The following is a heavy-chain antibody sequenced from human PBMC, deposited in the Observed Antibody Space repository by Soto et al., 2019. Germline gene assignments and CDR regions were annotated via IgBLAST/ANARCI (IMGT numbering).Heavy chain of an antibody. CDR1: GLTFRRDG. CDR2: ISYDGKNT. V-gene: IGHV3-30*03. CDR3: EGGYDWGYY. Sequence: QVQLVESGGGVVQPGRSLRLSCTSSGLTFRRDGMLWVRQAPGEGLEWVSVISYDGKNTYYADSVKGRFTISRDNSKNTLFLQMNSLRIEDTAVYYCEGGYDWGYYWGQGALVTVSS. D-gene: IGHD5-12*01. J-gene: IGHJ4*02.